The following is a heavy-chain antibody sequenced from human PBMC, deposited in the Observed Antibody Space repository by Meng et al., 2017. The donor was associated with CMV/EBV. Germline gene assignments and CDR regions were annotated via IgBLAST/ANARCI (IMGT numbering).Heavy chain of an antibody. Sequence: GGSLRLSCAASGFTFSSYWMSWVRQAPGKGLEWVANIKQDGSAKYYVDSVKGRFTISRDNAKNSLYLQMNSLRAEDTAVYYCARNLIYCSSTSCYEGGAFDIWGQGTMVTVSS. CDR1: GFTFSSYW. D-gene: IGHD2-2*01. CDR2: IKQDGSAK. J-gene: IGHJ3*02. V-gene: IGHV3-7*01. CDR3: ARNLIYCSSTSCYEGGAFDI.